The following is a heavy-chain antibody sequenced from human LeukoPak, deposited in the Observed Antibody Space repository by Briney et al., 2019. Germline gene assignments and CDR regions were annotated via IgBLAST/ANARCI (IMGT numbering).Heavy chain of an antibody. Sequence: GGSLSLSCAASGFTFSNCRNNWVRQPPGKGLEWVSSISSSSSYIYSADSVKGPFTISRNNAKDTLYMQMYSLRDGDTAVYYCVQYAAICGGDCHFDYWGRGALVTVAS. V-gene: IGHV3-21*01. CDR3: VQYAAICGGDCHFDY. D-gene: IGHD2-21*02. CDR1: GFTFSNCR. J-gene: IGHJ4*02. CDR2: ISSSSSYI.